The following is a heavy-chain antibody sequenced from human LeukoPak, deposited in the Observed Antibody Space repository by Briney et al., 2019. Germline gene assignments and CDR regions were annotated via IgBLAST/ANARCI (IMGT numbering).Heavy chain of an antibody. CDR3: ARGDSSSWYGAGWNYMDV. CDR1: GFTFSSYS. J-gene: IGHJ6*03. V-gene: IGHV3-21*01. Sequence: PGGSLRLSCAASGFTFSSYSMNWVRQAPGKGREWGSSISSSSSYIYYADSVKGRFTLSRDNAKNSLYLQMNSLRAEDTAVYYCARGDSSSWYGAGWNYMDVWGKGTTVTVSS. D-gene: IGHD6-13*01. CDR2: ISSSSSYI.